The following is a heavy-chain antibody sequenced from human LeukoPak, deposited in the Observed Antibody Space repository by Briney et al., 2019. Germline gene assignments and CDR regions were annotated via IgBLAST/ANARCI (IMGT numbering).Heavy chain of an antibody. Sequence: GGSLRLSCAASGFTFSSYGMHWVRQAPGKGLEWVAVIWYDGSNKYYADSVKGRFTISRDNSKNTLYLQMNSLRAEDTAVYYCTRVGDYGGNWAWYFDLWGRGTLVTVSS. J-gene: IGHJ2*01. CDR3: TRVGDYGGNWAWYFDL. V-gene: IGHV3-33*01. CDR2: IWYDGSNK. D-gene: IGHD4-23*01. CDR1: GFTFSSYG.